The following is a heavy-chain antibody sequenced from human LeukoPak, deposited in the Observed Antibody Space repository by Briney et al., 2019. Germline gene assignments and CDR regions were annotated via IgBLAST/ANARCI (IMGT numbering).Heavy chain of an antibody. CDR1: GFTVSSNY. V-gene: IGHV3-30*03. CDR3: TMRGNTWYDC. J-gene: IGHJ4*02. D-gene: IGHD6-13*01. CDR2: ISYDGSNK. Sequence: PGGSLRLSCAASGFTVSSNYMSWVRQAPGKGLEWVAVISYDGSNKYYADSVKGRFTISRDNSKNTLYLQMNSLRAEDTAVYYCTMRGNTWYDCWGQGTLVTVSS.